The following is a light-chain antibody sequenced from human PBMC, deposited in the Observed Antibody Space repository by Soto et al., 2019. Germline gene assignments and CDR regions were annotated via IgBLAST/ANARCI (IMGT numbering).Light chain of an antibody. J-gene: IGKJ1*01. Sequence: IVLTQSPGTLSLSPGARTTLSCRASQSISRYLAWYQQKPGQGPRLLIYGASSRATGTPDRFSGSGSGTDFSLTINRLEPEDFALYYCQQYGSSPPTFGQGTKVEIK. CDR1: QSISRY. CDR2: GAS. V-gene: IGKV3-20*01. CDR3: QQYGSSPPT.